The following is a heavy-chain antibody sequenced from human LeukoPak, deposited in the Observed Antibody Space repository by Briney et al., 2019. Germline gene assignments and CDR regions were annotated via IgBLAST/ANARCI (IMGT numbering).Heavy chain of an antibody. CDR1: GFTFSDYW. D-gene: IGHD4-17*01. J-gene: IGHJ3*02. Sequence: GGSLRLSCAASGFTFSDYWMHWVRQAPGKGLVWVSRINSDGTTINYADSVKGRFSISRDNAKNTLYLQMNSLRAEDMAVYYCAREGITVTDAFDIWGQGTMVTVSS. CDR2: INSDGTTI. CDR3: AREGITVTDAFDI. V-gene: IGHV3-74*01.